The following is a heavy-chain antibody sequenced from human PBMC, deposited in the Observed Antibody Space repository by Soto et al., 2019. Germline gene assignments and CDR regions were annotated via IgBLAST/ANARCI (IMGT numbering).Heavy chain of an antibody. D-gene: IGHD3-22*01. CDR1: GFTFSGYS. J-gene: IGHJ6*02. V-gene: IGHV3-21*01. CDR2: ISSSSSYI. Sequence: PGGSLRLSCAASGFTFSGYSMNWVRQAPGKGLEWVSSISSSSSYIYYADSVKGRFTISRDNAKNSLYLQMNSLRAEDTAVYYCARARGSGYTTYYYYGMDVWGQGTTVTVSS. CDR3: ARARGSGYTTYYYYGMDV.